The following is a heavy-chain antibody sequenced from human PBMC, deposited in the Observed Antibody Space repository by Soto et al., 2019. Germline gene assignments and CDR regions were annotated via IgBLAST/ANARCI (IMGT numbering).Heavy chain of an antibody. CDR1: GYTFTSYG. CDR3: ARVEVLRFLEWLVSDY. D-gene: IGHD3-3*01. CDR2: ISAYNGNT. Sequence: ASVKVSCKASGYTFTSYGISWVRQAPGQGLEWMGWISAYNGNTNYAQKLQGRVTMTTDTSTSTAYMELRSLRSDDTAVYYCARVEVLRFLEWLVSDYWGQGTLVTVSS. J-gene: IGHJ4*02. V-gene: IGHV1-18*01.